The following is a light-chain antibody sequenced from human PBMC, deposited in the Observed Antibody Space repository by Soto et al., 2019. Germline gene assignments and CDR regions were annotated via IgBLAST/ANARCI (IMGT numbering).Light chain of an antibody. J-gene: IGKJ2*01. Sequence: EIVLTQSPGTLSLSPGETATLSCRASQNINRYLAWYQQKPGQSPSVLIYGASSRDTGTPDRFSGSGSGTDLTLTISRLDPEDVAVFYCQHYGSSPYTFGQGTRLEIK. CDR3: QHYGSSPYT. V-gene: IGKV3-20*01. CDR1: QNINRY. CDR2: GAS.